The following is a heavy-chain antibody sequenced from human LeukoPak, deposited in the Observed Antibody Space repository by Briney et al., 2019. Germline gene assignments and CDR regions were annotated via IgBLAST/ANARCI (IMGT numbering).Heavy chain of an antibody. J-gene: IGHJ4*02. CDR2: INSDGSST. Sequence: PGGSLRLSCAASGFTFSSYWMHWVRQAPGKGLVWVSHINSDGSSTNYADSVKGRFTISRDNAKNSLYLQMNSLRAEDTAVYYCAREGMATLDYWGQGTLVTVSS. V-gene: IGHV3-74*01. D-gene: IGHD5-24*01. CDR1: GFTFSSYW. CDR3: AREGMATLDY.